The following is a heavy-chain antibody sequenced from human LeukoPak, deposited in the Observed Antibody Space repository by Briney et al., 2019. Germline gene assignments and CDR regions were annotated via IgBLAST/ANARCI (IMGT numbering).Heavy chain of an antibody. CDR2: IKQDGSQK. J-gene: IGHJ5*02. CDR3: AIHDWFDP. Sequence: GGSLRLSCVTSGFTFSSYWMNWVRQAPGKGLQYVANIKQDGSQKFYVDSMKGRFTISRDNAKNSLYLQMNSLRAEDTAVYYCAIHDWFDPWGQGTLVTVSS. V-gene: IGHV3-7*01. CDR1: GFTFSSYW.